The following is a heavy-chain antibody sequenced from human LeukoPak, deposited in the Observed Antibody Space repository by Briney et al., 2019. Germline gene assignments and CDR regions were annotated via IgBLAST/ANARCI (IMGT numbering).Heavy chain of an antibody. Sequence: GGSLRLSCTVSGFTLSNHYMTWIRQAPGKGLEYISYLSNTGSDIFYADSVKGRFSISRDNAKNSLYLQMNSLRAEDTAVYYCARGHWGLDCWGQGTLVTVSS. V-gene: IGHV3-11*01. CDR2: LSNTGSDI. D-gene: IGHD7-27*01. J-gene: IGHJ4*02. CDR1: GFTLSNHY. CDR3: ARGHWGLDC.